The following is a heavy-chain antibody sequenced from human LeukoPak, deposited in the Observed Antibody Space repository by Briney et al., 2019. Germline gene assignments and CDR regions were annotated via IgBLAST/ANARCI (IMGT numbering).Heavy chain of an antibody. V-gene: IGHV3-15*01. CDR3: TTWDPWGVVVPAAMGP. CDR2: IKSKTDGGTT. J-gene: IGHJ5*02. D-gene: IGHD2-2*01. CDR1: GFTFSNAW. Sequence: PGGSLRLSCAASGFTFSNAWMSWVRQAPGKGLEWVGRIKSKTDGGTTDYAAPVKGRFTISRDDSKNTLYLQMNSLKTEDTAVYYCTTWDPWGVVVPAAMGPWGQGTLVTVSS.